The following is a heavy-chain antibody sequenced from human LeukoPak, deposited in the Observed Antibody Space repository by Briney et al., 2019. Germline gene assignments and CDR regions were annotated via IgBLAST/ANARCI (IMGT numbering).Heavy chain of an antibody. V-gene: IGHV3-30-3*01. J-gene: IGHJ2*01. D-gene: IGHD4-23*01. Sequence: GRSLRLSCAASGFTFSSYAMHWVRQAPGKGLEWVAVISYDGSNEYYADSVKGRFTISRDNSKNTLYLQMNSLRAEDTAVYYCARGVVTPDWYFDLWGRGTLVTVSS. CDR3: ARGVVTPDWYFDL. CDR1: GFTFSSYA. CDR2: ISYDGSNE.